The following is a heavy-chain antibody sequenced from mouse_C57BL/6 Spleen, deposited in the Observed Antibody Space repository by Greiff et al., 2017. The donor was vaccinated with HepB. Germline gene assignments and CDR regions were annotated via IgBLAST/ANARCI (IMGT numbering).Heavy chain of an antibody. CDR3: ARSGSNYGDYFDY. CDR1: GYTFTSYW. J-gene: IGHJ2*01. D-gene: IGHD2-5*01. Sequence: QVQLQQPGAELVKPGASVKLSCKASGYTFTSYWMHWVKQRPGQGLEWIGMIHPNSGSTNYNEKFKSKATLTVDKSSSTAYMQLSSLTSEDSAVYYCARSGSNYGDYFDYWGQGTTLTVSS. CDR2: IHPNSGST. V-gene: IGHV1-64*01.